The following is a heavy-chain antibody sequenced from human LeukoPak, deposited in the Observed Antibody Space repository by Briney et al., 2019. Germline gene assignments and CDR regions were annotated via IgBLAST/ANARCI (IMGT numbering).Heavy chain of an antibody. V-gene: IGHV5-51*01. D-gene: IGHD5-12*01. CDR3: ARSYSAYNY. CDR2: IYPSDSDT. CDR1: GYTFTSYW. Sequence: GESLKISCKGSGYTFTSYWIGWVRQMPGKGLELMGIIYPSDSDTRYSPSFKGQVTISADKSINTAYLQWSSLKASDTAIYYCARSYSAYNYWGQGTLVTVSS. J-gene: IGHJ4*02.